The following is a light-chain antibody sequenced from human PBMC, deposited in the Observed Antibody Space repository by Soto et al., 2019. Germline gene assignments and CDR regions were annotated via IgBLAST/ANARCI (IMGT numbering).Light chain of an antibody. J-gene: IGLJ3*02. Sequence: QSALTQPASVSGSPGQSITISCTGTSSDVGNYNYVSWYQQHPGKAPKLMIYGVSNRPSEVSNRFSGSKSGNTASLTVSGLQAEDVADYYCSSYTSSSTWLFGGGPMLTVL. CDR2: GVS. V-gene: IGLV2-14*01. CDR3: SSYTSSSTWL. CDR1: SSDVGNYNY.